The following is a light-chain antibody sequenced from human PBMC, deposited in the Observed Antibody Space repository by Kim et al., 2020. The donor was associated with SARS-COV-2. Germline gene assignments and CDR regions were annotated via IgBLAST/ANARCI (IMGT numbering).Light chain of an antibody. CDR1: SSNIGKNA. J-gene: IGLJ3*02. CDR2: YDN. CDR3: AAWDDSLTAWG. V-gene: IGLV1-36*01. Sequence: QSVLTQPPSVSEAPRQRVTISCSGSSSNIGKNAVNWYQQLPGKAPKLLIYYDNLLPSGVSDRFSGSKSGTSASLAISGLQSEDEADYYCAAWDDSLTAWGFGGGTQRTVL.